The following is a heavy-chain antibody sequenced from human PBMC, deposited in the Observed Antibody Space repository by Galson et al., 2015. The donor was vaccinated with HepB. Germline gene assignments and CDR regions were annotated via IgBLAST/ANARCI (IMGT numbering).Heavy chain of an antibody. CDR3: ARSYYDPAAFDI. D-gene: IGHD3-22*01. Sequence: SVKVSCKASGYTFTTYAMHWVRQAPGQRLEWMGWINADNGNTKYSEKFQGGVTITRDTSASTAYMELSSLRSEDTAVYYCARSYYDPAAFDIWGQGTMVTVSS. V-gene: IGHV1-3*01. CDR2: INADNGNT. J-gene: IGHJ3*02. CDR1: GYTFTTYA.